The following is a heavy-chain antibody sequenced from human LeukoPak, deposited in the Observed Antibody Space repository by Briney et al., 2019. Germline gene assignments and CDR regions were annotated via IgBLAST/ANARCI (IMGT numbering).Heavy chain of an antibody. D-gene: IGHD6-13*01. J-gene: IGHJ4*02. Sequence: GGSLRLSCAASGFTFSTYSMHWVHQAPGKGLEWVAVISYDGRNKYYADSVEGRFTISRDNSKNTLYLQMNTLRDEDTAVYYCARGPRYSFYWGQGTLVSVSS. CDR1: GFTFSTYS. CDR3: ARGPRYSFY. CDR2: ISYDGRNK. V-gene: IGHV3-30*04.